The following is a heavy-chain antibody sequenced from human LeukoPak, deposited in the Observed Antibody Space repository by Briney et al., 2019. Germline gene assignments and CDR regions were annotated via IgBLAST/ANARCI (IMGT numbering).Heavy chain of an antibody. Sequence: SETLSLTCAVNGGSFSGYYWSWIRQPRGKGLEWMGEINHSGSTKYYPSLKSRVTISVDTPKNQFSLKLSSVTAADTAVYYCARGRRAYYYDSRGYQRYFDLWGRGTLVTVSS. CDR3: ARGRRAYYYDSRGYQRYFDL. CDR1: GGSFSGYY. J-gene: IGHJ2*01. CDR2: INHSGST. V-gene: IGHV4-34*01. D-gene: IGHD3-22*01.